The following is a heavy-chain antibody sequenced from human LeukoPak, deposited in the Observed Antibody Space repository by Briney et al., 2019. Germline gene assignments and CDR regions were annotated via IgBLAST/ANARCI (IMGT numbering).Heavy chain of an antibody. CDR1: GFTFSSYS. CDR2: ISSSSSYI. Sequence: NPGGSLRLSCAASGFTFSSYSMNWVRQAPGKGLEWVSSISSSSSYIYYADSVKGRFTISRDNAKNSLYLQMNSLRAEDTAVYYCARTTGYSGGYYYFDYWGQGTLVTVSS. D-gene: IGHD6-19*01. V-gene: IGHV3-21*01. J-gene: IGHJ4*02. CDR3: ARTTGYSGGYYYFDY.